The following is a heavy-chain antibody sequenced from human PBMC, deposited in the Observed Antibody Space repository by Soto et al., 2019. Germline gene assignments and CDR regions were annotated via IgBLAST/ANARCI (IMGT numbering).Heavy chain of an antibody. Sequence: QVQLVQSGAEVKQPGSSVRVSCKASGGTFSSYPFTWVRQAPGQGLEWMGGIIPIFGTVTYAQKFQGRVTISADESTSTTYMEMSRLTSEDTAIYYCARPRTVATTKGYDYWGQGTLVNVSS. CDR1: GGTFSSYP. D-gene: IGHD1-1*01. V-gene: IGHV1-69*01. CDR2: IIPIFGTV. CDR3: ARPRTVATTKGYDY. J-gene: IGHJ4*02.